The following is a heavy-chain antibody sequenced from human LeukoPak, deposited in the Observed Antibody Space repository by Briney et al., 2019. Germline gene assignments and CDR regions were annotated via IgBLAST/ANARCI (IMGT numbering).Heavy chain of an antibody. CDR2: ISSSSSYI. Sequence: GGSLRLSCAASGFTFSSYWMSWVRQAPGKGLEWVSSISSSSSYIYYADSVKGRFTISRDNAKNSLYLQMNSLRAEDTAVYYCARDRLSDYYDSSGYVPDAFDIWGQGTMVTVSS. D-gene: IGHD3-22*01. CDR1: GFTFSSYW. J-gene: IGHJ3*02. V-gene: IGHV3-21*01. CDR3: ARDRLSDYYDSSGYVPDAFDI.